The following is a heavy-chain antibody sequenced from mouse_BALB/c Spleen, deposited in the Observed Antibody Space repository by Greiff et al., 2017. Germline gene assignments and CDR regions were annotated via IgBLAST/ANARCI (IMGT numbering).Heavy chain of an antibody. CDR2: IDPSDSYT. V-gene: IGHV1-69*02. CDR1: GYTFTSYW. D-gene: IGHD1-1*01. Sequence: QVQLQQPGAELVKPGASVKLSCKASGYTFTSYWMHWVKQRPGQGLEWIGEIDPSDSYTNYNQKFKGKATLTVDKSSSTSYMQLSGLTSEDSAVYYCADYVAMDYWGQGTSVTVSS. CDR3: ADYVAMDY. J-gene: IGHJ4*01.